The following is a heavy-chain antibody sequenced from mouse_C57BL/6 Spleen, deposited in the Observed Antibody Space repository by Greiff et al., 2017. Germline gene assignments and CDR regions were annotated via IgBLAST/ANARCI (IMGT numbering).Heavy chain of an antibody. Sequence: QVQLQQPGAELVKPGASVKLSCKASGYTFTSYWMHWVKQRPGQGLEWIGMIHPNSGSTNYNEKFKSKATLTVDKSSSTAYMQLSSLTSEDSAVYYCARRGDDVGAMDYWGQGTSVTVSS. CDR2: IHPNSGST. D-gene: IGHD2-12*01. J-gene: IGHJ4*01. CDR3: ARRGDDVGAMDY. V-gene: IGHV1-64*01. CDR1: GYTFTSYW.